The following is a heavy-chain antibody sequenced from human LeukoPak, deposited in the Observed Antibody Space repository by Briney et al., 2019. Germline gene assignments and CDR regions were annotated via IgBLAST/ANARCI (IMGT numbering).Heavy chain of an antibody. V-gene: IGHV3-7*01. Sequence: GGSLRLSCAASGFTFSSYWMGWARQAPGKRLEWVANMNIDGSEKYYADSAKGRFTISRDNARNSVYLRMNSLRVEDTAVYYCARDPVEWELLLDYWGQGTLVTVSS. J-gene: IGHJ4*02. CDR1: GFTFSSYW. D-gene: IGHD1-26*01. CDR3: ARDPVEWELLLDY. CDR2: MNIDGSEK.